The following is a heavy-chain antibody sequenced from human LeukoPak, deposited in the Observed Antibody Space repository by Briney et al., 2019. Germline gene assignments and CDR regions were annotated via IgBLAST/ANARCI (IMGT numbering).Heavy chain of an antibody. CDR3: ARTGARLPGGAFDI. Sequence: GGSLRLSCAASGFSFDDYAMHWVRQAPGKGLEWVSGISWNSGSIGYADSVKGRFTISSDNAKNSLYLQMNSLRAEDTALYYCARTGARLPGGAFDIWGQGTMVTVSS. D-gene: IGHD5-18*01. V-gene: IGHV3-9*01. CDR1: GFSFDDYA. J-gene: IGHJ3*02. CDR2: ISWNSGSI.